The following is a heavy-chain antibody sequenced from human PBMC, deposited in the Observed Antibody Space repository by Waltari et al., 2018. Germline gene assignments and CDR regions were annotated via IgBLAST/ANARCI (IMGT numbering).Heavy chain of an antibody. D-gene: IGHD2-8*02. CDR2: INHGGNT. CDR3: VRLEDCTGPGGNCYSGDSFAMDV. J-gene: IGHJ6*02. CDR1: GGSFNGYY. Sequence: QVQLQQWGAGLLQPSETLSLTCALYGGSFNGYYWGWIRQPPGTGLEWIGEINHGGNTNHNPSLRSRVTMLVDTSKSQFSLKLNSVTAADTAVYYCVRLEDCTGPGGNCYSGDSFAMDVWGQGTTVTVSS. V-gene: IGHV4-34*02.